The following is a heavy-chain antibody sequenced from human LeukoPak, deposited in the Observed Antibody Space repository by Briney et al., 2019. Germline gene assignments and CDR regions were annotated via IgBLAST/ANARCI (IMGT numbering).Heavy chain of an antibody. Sequence: ASVKVSRKASGYTFTGYYMHWVRQAPGQGLEWMGWINPNSGGTNYAQKFQGRVTMTRDTSISTAYMELSRLRSDYTAVYYCARGIYTIVRGDTYYFDYWGQGTLVTVSS. CDR3: ARGIYTIVRGDTYYFDY. J-gene: IGHJ4*02. D-gene: IGHD3-10*01. CDR2: INPNSGGT. V-gene: IGHV1-2*02. CDR1: GYTFTGYY.